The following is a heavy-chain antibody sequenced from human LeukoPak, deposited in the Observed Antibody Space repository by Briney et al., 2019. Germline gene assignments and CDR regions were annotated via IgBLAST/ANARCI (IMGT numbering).Heavy chain of an antibody. CDR1: GGSINSDF. D-gene: IGHD2-15*01. CDR2: IHSSETT. Sequence: SETLSLTCSVSGGSINSDFWTWIRQPAGKGLEWIGRIHSSETTIYSPSLKSRVTMSLDMAKNQFSLKLSSVTAADTAVYYCARTTPYYYMDVWGKGTTVTISS. J-gene: IGHJ6*03. CDR3: ARTTPYYYMDV. V-gene: IGHV4-4*07.